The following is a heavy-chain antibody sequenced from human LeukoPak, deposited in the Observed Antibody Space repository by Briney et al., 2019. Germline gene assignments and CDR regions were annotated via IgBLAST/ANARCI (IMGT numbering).Heavy chain of an antibody. CDR3: AREGSGTAAHDY. J-gene: IGHJ4*02. CDR2: INPNSGGT. CDR1: GYTFTGYY. Sequence: ASVKVSCTASGYTFTGYYMHWVRQAPGQGLEWMGWINPNSGGTNYAQKFQGRVTMTRDTSISTAYMELSRLRSDDTAVYYCAREGSGTAAHDYWGQGTLVTVSS. V-gene: IGHV1-2*02. D-gene: IGHD6-13*01.